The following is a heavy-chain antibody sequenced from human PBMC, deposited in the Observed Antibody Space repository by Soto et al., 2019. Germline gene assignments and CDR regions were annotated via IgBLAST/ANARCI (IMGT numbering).Heavy chain of an antibody. J-gene: IGHJ5*02. Sequence: ASVKVSCKASGYTFTGYYMHWVRQAPGQGLEWMGWINPNSGGTNYAQKFQGRVTMTRDTSISTAYMELSRLRSDDTAVYYCARDATYYDFWSGYPTGNWFDTWGQGTLVTVSS. CDR1: GYTFTGYY. CDR3: ARDATYYDFWSGYPTGNWFDT. D-gene: IGHD3-3*01. CDR2: INPNSGGT. V-gene: IGHV1-2*02.